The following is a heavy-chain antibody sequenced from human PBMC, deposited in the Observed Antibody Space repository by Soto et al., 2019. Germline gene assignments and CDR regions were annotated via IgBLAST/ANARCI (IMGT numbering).Heavy chain of an antibody. CDR2: IWYDGSNK. CDR1: GFTFSSYG. CDR3: ARDGQQLISRRWLRGVDYYGMDV. Sequence: SLRLSCAASGFTFSSYGMHWVRQAPGKGLEWVAVIWYDGSNKYYADSVKGRFTISRDNSKNTLYLQMNSLRAEDTAVYYCARDGQQLISRRWLRGVDYYGMDVWGQGTTVTVSS. V-gene: IGHV3-33*01. J-gene: IGHJ6*02. D-gene: IGHD6-13*01.